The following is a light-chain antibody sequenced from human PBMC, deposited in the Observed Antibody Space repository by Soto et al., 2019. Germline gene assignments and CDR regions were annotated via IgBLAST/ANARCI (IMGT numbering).Light chain of an antibody. V-gene: IGKV3-20*01. CDR2: AAS. J-gene: IGKJ1*01. CDR1: QTISSTF. Sequence: EIVLTQSPDTLSLSPGERATLFCRASQTISSTFVAWYQQKPGQAPRLLIYAASSRATGSPARFSGSGSGTAYTLTISRLEPEDFALYYCQQYTSSPRAFGQGTKVEIK. CDR3: QQYTSSPRA.